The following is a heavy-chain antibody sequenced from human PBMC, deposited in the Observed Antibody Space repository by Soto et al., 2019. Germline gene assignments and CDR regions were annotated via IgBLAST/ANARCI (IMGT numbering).Heavy chain of an antibody. J-gene: IGHJ4*02. CDR3: SRAVGGFTYGYPDY. V-gene: IGHV2-70*01. D-gene: IGHD5-18*01. CDR1: GFSLSTTGMC. CDR2: IDWADDK. Sequence: SGPTLVNPTQTLTLTCTFSGFSLSTTGMCVSWIRQPPGKALEWLALIDWADDKYYSTSLKTRLTISKDTSKNQVVLTMTNVAPVDTATYFCSRAVGGFTYGYPDYWGQGTLVTVSS.